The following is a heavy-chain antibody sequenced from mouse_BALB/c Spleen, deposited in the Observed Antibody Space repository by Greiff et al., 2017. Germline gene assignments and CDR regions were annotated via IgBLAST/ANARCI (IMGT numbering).Heavy chain of an antibody. CDR1: GYTFTDYA. J-gene: IGHJ2*01. D-gene: IGHD1-1*01. Sequence: QVQLQQSGAELVRPGVSVKISCKGSGYTFTDYAMHWVKQSHAKSLEWIGVISTYYGDASYNQKFKGKATMTVDKSSSTAYMELARLTSEDSAIYYCARKGSSSFDYWGQGTTLTVSS. CDR3: ARKGSSSFDY. V-gene: IGHV1S137*01. CDR2: ISTYYGDA.